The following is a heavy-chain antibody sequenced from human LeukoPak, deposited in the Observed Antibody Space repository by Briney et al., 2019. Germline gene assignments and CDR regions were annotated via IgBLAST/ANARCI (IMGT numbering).Heavy chain of an antibody. Sequence: GGSLRLSCAASGFTFGSYGMHWGRQAPGKGLEWVAVISFDGSSKYYAESVKGRFTISRDNSENTLYLQMNSLRAEDTAVYYCAKVPGYWGQGTLVTVSS. CDR3: AKVPGY. V-gene: IGHV3-30*18. CDR1: GFTFGSYG. CDR2: ISFDGSSK. J-gene: IGHJ4*02.